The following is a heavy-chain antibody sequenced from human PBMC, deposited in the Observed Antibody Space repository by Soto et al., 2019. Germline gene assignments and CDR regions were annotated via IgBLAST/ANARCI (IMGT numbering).Heavy chain of an antibody. V-gene: IGHV3-72*01. J-gene: IGHJ3*01. CDR2: ARNEANSYTT. CDR1: GFTFSDHC. CDR3: ARLALSCRDFGSGNYCAFDV. D-gene: IGHD3-10*01. Sequence: GGSLRLSCAASGFTFSDHCMHWVRQAPGKGLEWVGRARNEANSYTTEYAASVKGRFAISRDDSQSSLYLQMNSLRTEDTAVYYCARLALSCRDFGSGNYCAFDVWGQGTMVTVSS.